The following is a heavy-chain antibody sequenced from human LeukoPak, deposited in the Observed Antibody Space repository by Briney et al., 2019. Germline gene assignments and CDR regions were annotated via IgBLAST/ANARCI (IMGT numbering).Heavy chain of an antibody. Sequence: GGTLRLSCAASGFTFSSYGMSWVRQAPGKGLEWVSAISGSGGSTYYADSVKGRFTISRDNSKNTLYMQMNSLRAEDTAVYYCAKGDKPVIAMVKFDYWGQGTLVTVSS. V-gene: IGHV3-23*01. CDR2: ISGSGGST. D-gene: IGHD5-18*01. CDR3: AKGDKPVIAMVKFDY. CDR1: GFTFSSYG. J-gene: IGHJ4*02.